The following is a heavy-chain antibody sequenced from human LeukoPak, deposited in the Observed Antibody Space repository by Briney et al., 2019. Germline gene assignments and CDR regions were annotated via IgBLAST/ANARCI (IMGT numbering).Heavy chain of an antibody. D-gene: IGHD6-25*01. J-gene: IGHJ4*02. Sequence: KPSETLSLTRTVSGDSISRSTYYWAWIRQPPGKGLEWIGSVYYGRSPYFNPSLESRATISVDTSKNHFSLKMSSVTAADTAVYYCARSSGTGTFSYWGQGTLVTVSS. CDR2: VYYGRSP. CDR1: GDSISRSTYY. CDR3: ARSSGTGTFSY. V-gene: IGHV4-39*02.